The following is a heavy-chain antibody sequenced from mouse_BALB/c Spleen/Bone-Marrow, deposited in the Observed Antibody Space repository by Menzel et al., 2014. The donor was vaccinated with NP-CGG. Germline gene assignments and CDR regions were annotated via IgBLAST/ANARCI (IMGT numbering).Heavy chain of an antibody. Sequence: VQLQQSGTVLARPGASVKMSCKASGYTFTSYWMHWVKQRPGQGPEWIGTIYPGKSDTAYNQKFKGKAKLTAVTSTSTAYMELSSLTNEDSAVYYCTTLARNYFDYWGQGTTLTVSS. CDR1: GYTFTSYW. D-gene: IGHD3-1*01. CDR2: IYPGKSDT. CDR3: TTLARNYFDY. J-gene: IGHJ2*01. V-gene: IGHV1-5*01.